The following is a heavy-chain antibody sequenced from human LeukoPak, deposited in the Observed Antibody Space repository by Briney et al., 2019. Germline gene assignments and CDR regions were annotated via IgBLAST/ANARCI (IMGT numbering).Heavy chain of an antibody. Sequence: GGSLRLSCAASGFTFSSYAMSWVRQAPGKGLEWVSAISGSGGSTYYADSVKGRFTISRDNSKNTLYLQMNSLRAEDTGVYYCAKGIAVADLFDYWGQGTLVTVSS. CDR3: AKGIAVADLFDY. D-gene: IGHD6-19*01. CDR1: GFTFSSYA. CDR2: ISGSGGST. J-gene: IGHJ4*02. V-gene: IGHV3-23*01.